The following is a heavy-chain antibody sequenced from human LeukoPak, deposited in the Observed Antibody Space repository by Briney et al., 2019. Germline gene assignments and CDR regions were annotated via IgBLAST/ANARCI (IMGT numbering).Heavy chain of an antibody. CDR2: INIDGSTR. V-gene: IGHV3-74*01. J-gene: IGHJ4*02. Sequence: PGGSLRLSCAASGFTFSSYAMSWVRQAPGEGLVWVSRINIDGSTRNYADSVKGRFTISRDNAKNTLYLQMNSLRVEDTAVYYCARDLAGSRDKWGQGTLVTVSS. CDR1: GFTFSSYA. D-gene: IGHD2-15*01. CDR3: ARDLAGSRDK.